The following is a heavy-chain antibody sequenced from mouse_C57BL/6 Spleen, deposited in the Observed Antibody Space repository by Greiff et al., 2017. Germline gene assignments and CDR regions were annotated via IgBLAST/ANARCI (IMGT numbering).Heavy chain of an antibody. CDR1: GYTFTSYW. Sequence: QVQLQQPGTELVKPGASVKLSCKASGYTFTSYWMHWVKPRPGQGLEWIGNINPSNGGTDYNEKFKSKATLTVDKSSSTAYMQLSILTSEDSAVYYCSRSAYYYGTFDYWGQGTTLTVSS. J-gene: IGHJ2*01. D-gene: IGHD1-1*01. CDR3: SRSAYYYGTFDY. V-gene: IGHV1-53*01. CDR2: INPSNGGT.